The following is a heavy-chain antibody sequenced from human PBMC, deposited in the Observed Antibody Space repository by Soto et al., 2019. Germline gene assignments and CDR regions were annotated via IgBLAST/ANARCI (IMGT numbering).Heavy chain of an antibody. Sequence: EVQLLESGGRLVQPGGSLRLSCAASGFTFSSYAMNWVRQAPGKGLEWVSAISGSGDSTYYADSVKGRFTISRDNSKNTLYLQMNSLRAEDTAVYYCARRNSGWDFDLWGRGTLVTVSS. J-gene: IGHJ2*01. D-gene: IGHD4-4*01. CDR3: ARRNSGWDFDL. V-gene: IGHV3-23*01. CDR1: GFTFSSYA. CDR2: ISGSGDST.